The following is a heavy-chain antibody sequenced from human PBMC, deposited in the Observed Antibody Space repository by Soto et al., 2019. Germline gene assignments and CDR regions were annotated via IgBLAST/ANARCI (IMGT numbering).Heavy chain of an antibody. V-gene: IGHV3-49*03. CDR2: IRSRFYGGTT. Sequence: PGGSLRLSCAASGFTFGDYAMSWFRQAPGKGLEWVGFIRSRFYGGTTDYAASVRGRLTISRDDSKSIAYLQMDSLKTEDTAIYYCARRGGMAPLDYWGLGTLVTVSS. D-gene: IGHD6-13*01. CDR1: GFTFGDYA. CDR3: ARRGGMAPLDY. J-gene: IGHJ4*02.